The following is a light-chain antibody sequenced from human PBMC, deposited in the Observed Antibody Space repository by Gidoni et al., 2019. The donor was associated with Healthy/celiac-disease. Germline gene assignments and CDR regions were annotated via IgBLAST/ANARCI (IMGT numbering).Light chain of an antibody. CDR2: AAS. V-gene: IGKV1-9*01. J-gene: IGKJ2*01. CDR1: QGISSY. CDR3: QQLNSSPHT. Sequence: DIQLTQSPSFLSASVGDRVTITCRASQGISSYLAWYQQKPGKAPKLLIYAASTLQSGVPSRFSGSGSGTEFTLTISSLQPEDFAAYYCQQLNSSPHTFGQGTELVTK.